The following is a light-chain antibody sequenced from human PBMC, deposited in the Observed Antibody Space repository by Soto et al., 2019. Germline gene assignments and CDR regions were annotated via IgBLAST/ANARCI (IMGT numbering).Light chain of an antibody. CDR2: AAS. CDR3: QKYDSVPYT. J-gene: IGKJ2*01. V-gene: IGKV1-27*01. CDR1: QDIRKY. Sequence: DIRMTQSPSSLSASVGDRVTITCRASQDIRKYLAWYQQKPGKVPKLLIYAASTLQSGVPSRFSGSGSGTDFTLTISSLQPEDVATYYCQKYDSVPYTFGQGTKLEIK.